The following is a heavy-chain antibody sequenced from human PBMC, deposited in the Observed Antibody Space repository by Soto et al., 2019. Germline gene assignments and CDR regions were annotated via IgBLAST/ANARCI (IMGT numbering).Heavy chain of an antibody. CDR3: ARRRDAHWPWELPQWDY. V-gene: IGHV4-39*01. D-gene: IGHD1-26*01. J-gene: IGHJ4*02. CDR1: GGSISSSSYY. CDR2: IYYSGST. Sequence: PSETLSLTCTVSGGSISSSSYYWGWIRQPPGKGLEWIGSIYYSGSTYYNPSLKSRVTISVDTSKNQFSLKLSSVTATDTAVYYCARRRDAHWPWELPQWDYWGQGTLVTVSS.